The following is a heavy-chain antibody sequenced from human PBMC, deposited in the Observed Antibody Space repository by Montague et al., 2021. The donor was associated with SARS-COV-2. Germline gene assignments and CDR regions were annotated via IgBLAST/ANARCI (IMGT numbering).Heavy chain of an antibody. V-gene: IGHV4-31*03. J-gene: IGHJ3*02. CDR1: GGSISSAGYY. CDR2: IYYGDSP. Sequence: TLSLTCTVSGGSISSAGYYWGWVRQHPGKGLEWLGYIYYGDSPYYNPSLKSRVTISVDTSKNQFSLKLASVTAADTAVYYCARDSGITIFGVVIMQAFDNWGQGTMVTVSS. CDR3: ARDSGITIFGVVIMQAFDN. D-gene: IGHD3-3*01.